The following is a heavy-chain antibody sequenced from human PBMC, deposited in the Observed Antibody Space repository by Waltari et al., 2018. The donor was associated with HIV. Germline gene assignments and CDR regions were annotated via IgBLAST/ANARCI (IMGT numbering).Heavy chain of an antibody. J-gene: IGHJ4*02. CDR3: ARGDGYAYPN. D-gene: IGHD5-12*01. Sequence: EVPLVESGGGLVQPGGSLRLSCAASGFTFSSYWIHWVRQAPGKGLVWVSRINSEGSSTSYADSVKGRFTISRDNAKNTLYLQMNSLRVEDTAVYYCARGDGYAYPNWGQGTLVTVSS. V-gene: IGHV3-74*01. CDR2: INSEGSST. CDR1: GFTFSSYW.